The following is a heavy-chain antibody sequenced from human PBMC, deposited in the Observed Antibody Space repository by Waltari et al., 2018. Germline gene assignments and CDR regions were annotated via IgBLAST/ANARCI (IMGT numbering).Heavy chain of an antibody. CDR2: IKQDGSEK. CDR1: GFTFSSYW. Sequence: EVQLVESGGGLVQPGGSLRLSCAASGFTFSSYWMSWVRQAPGKGLEGVANIKQDGSEKDYVDSGKGRLTISRDNAKNSLYLQMNSLRAEDTAVYYCARLHVVIMPGYYYYYGMDVWGQGTTVTVSS. J-gene: IGHJ6*02. D-gene: IGHD3-3*01. V-gene: IGHV3-7*01. CDR3: ARLHVVIMPGYYYYYGMDV.